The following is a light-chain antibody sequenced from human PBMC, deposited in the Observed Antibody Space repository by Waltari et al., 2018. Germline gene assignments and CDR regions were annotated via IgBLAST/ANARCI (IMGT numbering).Light chain of an antibody. CDR1: DEIRNF. J-gene: IGKJ4*01. CDR2: DAS. CDR3: QQYDNVVRT. V-gene: IGKV1-33*01. Sequence: DIQMTQSPSSLSASVGARVTITCQASDEIRNFLNWYHQKPGEAPKVLIYDASNLEMGVPSRFGGSGFGTDFTLTISSLQPEDVGTYYCQQYDNVVRTFGGGTKVEIK.